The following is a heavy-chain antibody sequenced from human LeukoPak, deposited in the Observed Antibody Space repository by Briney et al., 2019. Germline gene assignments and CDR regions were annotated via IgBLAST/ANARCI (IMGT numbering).Heavy chain of an antibody. CDR3: ARDYYDSSGYYYSGS. V-gene: IGHV3-23*01. J-gene: IGHJ5*02. Sequence: GGSLRLSCAASGFTFSSYAMSWVRQAPGKGLEWVSAISGSGGSTYYADSVKGRFTISRDNSKNTLYLQMNSLRAEDTAVYYCARDYYDSSGYYYSGSWGQGTLVTVSS. D-gene: IGHD3-22*01. CDR1: GFTFSSYA. CDR2: ISGSGGST.